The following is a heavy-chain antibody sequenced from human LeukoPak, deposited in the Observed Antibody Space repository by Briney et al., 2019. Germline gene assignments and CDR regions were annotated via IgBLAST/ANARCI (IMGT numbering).Heavy chain of an antibody. CDR3: ARHPLLTGGAFDI. Sequence: SETLSLTCTVSGGSISSSSYYWGWIRQPPGKGLEWIGSIYYSGSTYYNPSLKSRVTISVVTSKNQFSLKLSSVTAADTAVYYCARHPLLTGGAFDIWGQGTMVTVSS. CDR2: IYYSGST. V-gene: IGHV4-39*01. CDR1: GGSISSSSYY. J-gene: IGHJ3*02.